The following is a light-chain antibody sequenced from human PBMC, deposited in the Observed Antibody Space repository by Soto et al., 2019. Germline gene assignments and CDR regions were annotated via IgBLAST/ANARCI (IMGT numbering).Light chain of an antibody. CDR2: DAS. J-gene: IGKJ1*01. V-gene: IGKV1-5*01. CDR1: QTINNW. Sequence: DIQMTQSPSTLSASIGDRVTVTCRASQTINNWLAWYQQKPGKAPKLLIYDASTLEGDVPSRFGASGSGTNFTLTITSLQPDDSATYYCQQYNSYPWTFGQGTKVEI. CDR3: QQYNSYPWT.